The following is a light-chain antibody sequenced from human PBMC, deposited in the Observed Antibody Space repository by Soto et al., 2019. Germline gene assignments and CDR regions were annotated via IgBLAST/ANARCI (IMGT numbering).Light chain of an antibody. V-gene: IGKV1-5*01. CDR3: QQYNNYPRT. Sequence: DIQMNQSPSTLSASVGDRVTITCRASQSISSWLAWYQQKPGKAPKLLIYAASSLESGVPSRFSGSGSGTEFTLTISNLQPDDFATYFCQQYNNYPRTFGQGTKVDIK. CDR2: AAS. J-gene: IGKJ1*01. CDR1: QSISSW.